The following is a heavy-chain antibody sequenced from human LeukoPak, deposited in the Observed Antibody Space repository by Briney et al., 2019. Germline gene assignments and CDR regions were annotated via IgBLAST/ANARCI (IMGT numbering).Heavy chain of an antibody. CDR2: INHSGST. CDR1: GGSFSGYY. CDR3: ARAEMATILF. Sequence: PSETLSLTCAVYGGSFSGYYWSWIRQPPGKGLEWIGEINHSGSTNYNPSLKSRVTISVDTSKNQFSLKLSSVTAADTAVYYCARAEMATILFWGQGTLVTVSS. V-gene: IGHV4-34*01. D-gene: IGHD5-24*01. J-gene: IGHJ4*02.